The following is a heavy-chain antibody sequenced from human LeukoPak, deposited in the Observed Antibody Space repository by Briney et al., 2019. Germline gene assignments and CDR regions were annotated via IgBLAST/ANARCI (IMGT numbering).Heavy chain of an antibody. CDR2: ISYDGSNK. D-gene: IGHD6-6*01. V-gene: IGHV3-30*03. J-gene: IGHJ6*02. CDR1: GFTFSSYA. CDR3: ARVGSEYSSTYYYYYYGMDV. Sequence: GGSLRLSCAASGFTFSSYAMSWVRQAPGKGLEWVAVISYDGSNKYYADSVKGRFTISRDNSKNTLYLQMNSLRAEDTAVYYCARVGSEYSSTYYYYYYGMDVWGQGTTVTVSS.